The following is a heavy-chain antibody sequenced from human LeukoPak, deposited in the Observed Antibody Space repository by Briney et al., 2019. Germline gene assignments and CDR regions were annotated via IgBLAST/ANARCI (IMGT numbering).Heavy chain of an antibody. V-gene: IGHV3-48*03. CDR2: ISSSGSTI. CDR1: GFTFSSYE. Sequence: GGSLRLSCAASGFTFSSYEMNWVRQAPGKGLEWVSYISSSGSTIYYADSVKGRFTISRDNSKNTLYLQMNSLRAEDTAVYYCARGNYGSGSYYQNNWFDHWGQGTLVTVSS. D-gene: IGHD3-10*01. CDR3: ARGNYGSGSYYQNNWFDH. J-gene: IGHJ5*02.